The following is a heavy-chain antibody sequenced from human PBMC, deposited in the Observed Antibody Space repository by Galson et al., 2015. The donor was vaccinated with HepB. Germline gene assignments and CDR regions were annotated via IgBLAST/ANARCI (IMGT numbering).Heavy chain of an antibody. CDR1: GFTFSSYG. V-gene: IGHV3-30*18. J-gene: IGHJ4*02. CDR3: ANDYSSGWLPIDY. Sequence: SLRLSCAASGFTFSSYGMHWVRQAPGKGLEWVAVISYDGSNKYYADSVKGRFTISRDNSKNTLYLQMNSLRAEDTAVYYCANDYSSGWLPIDYWGQGTLVTVSS. D-gene: IGHD6-19*01. CDR2: ISYDGSNK.